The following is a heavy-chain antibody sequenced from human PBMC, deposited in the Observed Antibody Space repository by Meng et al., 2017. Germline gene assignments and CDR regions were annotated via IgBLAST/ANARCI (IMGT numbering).Heavy chain of an antibody. CDR2: IYYSGST. CDR3: ARGYDFWSGQYYFDY. D-gene: IGHD3-3*01. Sequence: HVQLQESGPGLVKPSQTLSLTCSVYGGSISCYYWSWIRQPPGKGLELIGYIYYSGSTNYNPSLKSRVTISVDTSKNQFSLKLSSVTAADTAVYYCARGYDFWSGQYYFDYWGQGTLVTVSS. CDR1: GGSISCYY. J-gene: IGHJ4*02. V-gene: IGHV4-59*01.